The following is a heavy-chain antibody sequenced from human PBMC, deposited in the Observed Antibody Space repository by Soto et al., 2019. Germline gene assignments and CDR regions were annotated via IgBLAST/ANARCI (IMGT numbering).Heavy chain of an antibody. Sequence: GASVKVSCKASGYTFTGYYMHWVRQAPGQGLEWMGWINPNSGGTNYAQKFQGRVTMTRDTSISTAYMELSRLRSDDTAVYYCATPYQSGYGNWFDPWGQGTLVTVSS. CDR3: ATPYQSGYGNWFDP. CDR1: GYTFTGYY. V-gene: IGHV1-2*02. J-gene: IGHJ5*02. CDR2: INPNSGGT. D-gene: IGHD5-12*01.